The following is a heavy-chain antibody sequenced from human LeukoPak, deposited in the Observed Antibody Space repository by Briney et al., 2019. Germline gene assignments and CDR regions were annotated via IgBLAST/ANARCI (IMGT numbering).Heavy chain of an antibody. D-gene: IGHD4-17*01. J-gene: IGHJ5*01. CDR3: ARGRGDYKSPNWFDS. V-gene: IGHV4-59*11. CDR1: GGSISYQY. Sequence: SETLSLTCTVSGGSISYQYWAWIRQPPGKRLEWIGYSYYSGSTTYSPSLKGRVTISVDTSNNLFSLELRSVSAADTAAYYCARGRGDYKSPNWFDSWGQGILVTVSS. CDR2: SYYSGST.